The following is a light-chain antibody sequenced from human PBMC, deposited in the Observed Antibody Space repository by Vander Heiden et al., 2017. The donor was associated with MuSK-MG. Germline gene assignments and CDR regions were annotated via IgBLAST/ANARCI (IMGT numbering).Light chain of an antibody. CDR2: AAS. V-gene: IGKV1-9*01. CDR3: QQLNSNTPFT. CDR1: QGVARF. Sequence: DVQLTQSPSSLSASVGDRVTLSCRASQGVARFLAWYHQKPRKAPRLLIYAASTLQTGVPSRVSGSGSGAEFTLTISNLQPEDVGTDGCQQLNSNTPFTFGPGTTVEIK. J-gene: IGKJ3*01.